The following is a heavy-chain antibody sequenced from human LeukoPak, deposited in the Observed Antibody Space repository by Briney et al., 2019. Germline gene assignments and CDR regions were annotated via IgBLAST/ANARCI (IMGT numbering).Heavy chain of an antibody. Sequence: PSETLSLTCTVSGDSISNYYWNWIRQPPGKGLEWIGYIYNSVSTNYNPSLKSRVTISVDTSKNQFSLNLSSVTAADTAVYFCARRPWGGLDVWGQGTTVTVSS. V-gene: IGHV4-59*01. CDR2: IYNSVST. J-gene: IGHJ6*02. CDR3: ARRPWGGLDV. CDR1: GDSISNYY. D-gene: IGHD1-26*01.